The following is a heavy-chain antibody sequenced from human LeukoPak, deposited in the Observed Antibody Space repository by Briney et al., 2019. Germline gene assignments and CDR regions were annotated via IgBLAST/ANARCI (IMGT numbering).Heavy chain of an antibody. CDR2: VFYSGRT. CDR1: GGSITGYY. V-gene: IGHV4-59*12. Sequence: SETLSLTCTVSGGSITGYYWSWIRQPPGKGLEWIGYVFYSGRTLYNPSLKSRVTISVDTSKNQFSLKLSSVTAADTAVYYCAREGSTGLTGYYYWGQGTLVTVSS. D-gene: IGHD3-9*01. J-gene: IGHJ4*02. CDR3: AREGSTGLTGYYY.